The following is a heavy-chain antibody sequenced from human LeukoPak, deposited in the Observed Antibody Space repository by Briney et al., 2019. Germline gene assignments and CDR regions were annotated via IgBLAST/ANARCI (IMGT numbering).Heavy chain of an antibody. Sequence: GGSLRLSCAASGFTFDYYWMHWVRQAPGKGLEWVAVISYDGSNKYYADSVKGRFTISRDNSKNTLYLQMNSLRAEDTAVYYCARIQLWPDHDAFDIWGQGTMVTVSS. V-gene: IGHV3-30-3*01. CDR3: ARIQLWPDHDAFDI. D-gene: IGHD5-18*01. J-gene: IGHJ3*02. CDR1: GFTFDYYW. CDR2: ISYDGSNK.